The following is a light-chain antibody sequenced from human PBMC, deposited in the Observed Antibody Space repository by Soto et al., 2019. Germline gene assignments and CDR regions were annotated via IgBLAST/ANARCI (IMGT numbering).Light chain of an antibody. CDR3: QTWGTGIRV. CDR1: SGHSSYA. V-gene: IGLV4-69*01. J-gene: IGLJ3*02. CDR2: INSDGSH. Sequence: QSVLTQSPSASASLGASVKLTCTLSSGHSSYAIAWHQQQPEKGPRYLMKINSDGSHNKGDGIPDRFSGSTSGPERYLTISSLQSDDEADYYCQTWGTGIRVFGGGTKL.